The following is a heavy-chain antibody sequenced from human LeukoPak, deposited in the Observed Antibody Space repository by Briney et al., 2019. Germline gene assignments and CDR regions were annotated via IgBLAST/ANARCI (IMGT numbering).Heavy chain of an antibody. CDR1: GFTFSSYS. D-gene: IGHD6-13*01. V-gene: IGHV3-21*01. J-gene: IGHJ4*02. Sequence: GGSLRLSCAASGFTFSSYSMNWVRQAPGKGLEWVSSISSSSSYIYYADSVKGRFTISRDNAKNSLYLQMNSLRAEDTAVYYCAGDPGRWVVDYWGQGTLVTVSS. CDR3: AGDPGRWVVDY. CDR2: ISSSSSYI.